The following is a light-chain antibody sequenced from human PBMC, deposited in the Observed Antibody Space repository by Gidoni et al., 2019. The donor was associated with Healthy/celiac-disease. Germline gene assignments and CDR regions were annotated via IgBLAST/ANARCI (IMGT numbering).Light chain of an antibody. Sequence: EIVLTQSPATLSLSPGERATLSCRASQSVSSYLAWYQQKPGQAPRLLIYDASNRATGLPARLSGSGSGTDFTLTISSLEPEDFAVYYCQQRSNWPGTFGQGTKVEIK. CDR1: QSVSSY. J-gene: IGKJ1*01. CDR2: DAS. CDR3: QQRSNWPGT. V-gene: IGKV3-11*01.